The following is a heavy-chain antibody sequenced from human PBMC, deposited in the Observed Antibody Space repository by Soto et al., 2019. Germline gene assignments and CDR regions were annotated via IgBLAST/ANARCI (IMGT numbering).Heavy chain of an antibody. Sequence: PGGSLRLSCAASGFTFSSYGMHWVRQAPGKGLEWVAVISYDGSNKYYADSVKGRFTISRDNSKNTLYLQMNSLRAEDTAVYYCAKGARAYYYGSGINYWGQGTLVTVSS. V-gene: IGHV3-30*18. CDR3: AKGARAYYYGSGINY. CDR1: GFTFSSYG. CDR2: ISYDGSNK. J-gene: IGHJ4*02. D-gene: IGHD3-10*01.